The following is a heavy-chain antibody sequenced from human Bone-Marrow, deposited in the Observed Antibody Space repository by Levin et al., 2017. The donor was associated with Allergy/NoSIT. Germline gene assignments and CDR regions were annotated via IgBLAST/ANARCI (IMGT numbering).Heavy chain of an antibody. CDR3: ARRQSSGSDY. V-gene: IGHV5-51*01. D-gene: IGHD3-22*01. Sequence: GESLKISCQGSGYTFSIYWIAWVRQVPGRGLEWIGVIYPNDNDVRKSPSFEGQVTISVDRSTSTAYLEWSSLQASDSGIYYCARRQSSGSDYWGQGTLVRVSP. CDR1: GYTFSIYW. J-gene: IGHJ4*02. CDR2: IYPNDNDV.